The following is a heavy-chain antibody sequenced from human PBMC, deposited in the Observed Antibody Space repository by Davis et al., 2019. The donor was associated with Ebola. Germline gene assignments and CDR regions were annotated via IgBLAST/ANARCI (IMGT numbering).Heavy chain of an antibody. CDR3: VKDTSNIWFDI. CDR1: GFTVSSNY. J-gene: IGHJ3*02. Sequence: GESLKISCAASGFTVSSNYMSWVRRAPGKGLEWVSTLGLSDDTYYADSVKGRFTISRDNSKNTLHLQMNSLRVEDTAIYFCVKDTSNIWFDIWGQGTMVTVSS. D-gene: IGHD1-26*01. CDR2: LGLSDDT. V-gene: IGHV3-53*01.